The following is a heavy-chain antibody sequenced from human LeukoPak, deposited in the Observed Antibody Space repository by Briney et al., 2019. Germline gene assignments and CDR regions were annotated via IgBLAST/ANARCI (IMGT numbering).Heavy chain of an antibody. CDR3: ARARITMVRGVIIDYMDV. CDR2: IIPIFGTA. D-gene: IGHD3-10*01. CDR1: GGTFSSYA. J-gene: IGHJ6*03. V-gene: IGHV1-69*01. Sequence: SVKVSCKASGGTFSSYAISWVRQAPGQGLEWMGGIIPIFGTANYAQKFQGRVAITADESTSTAYMELSSLRSEDTAVYYCARARITMVRGVIIDYMDVWGKGTTVTVSS.